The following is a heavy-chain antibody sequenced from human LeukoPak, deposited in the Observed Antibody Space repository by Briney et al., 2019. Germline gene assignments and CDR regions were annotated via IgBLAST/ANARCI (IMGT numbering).Heavy chain of an antibody. J-gene: IGHJ4*02. V-gene: IGHV3-7*05. CDR3: ARWDYGDYV. CDR2: IKQDGSEK. D-gene: IGHD4-17*01. Sequence: GGSLRLSCAASGFTFSSYWMSWVRQAPGEGLGWVANIKQDGSEKYYVDSVKGRFTISRDNAKNSLYLQMSSLRAEDTAVYYCARWDYGDYVWGQGTLVTVSS. CDR1: GFTFSSYW.